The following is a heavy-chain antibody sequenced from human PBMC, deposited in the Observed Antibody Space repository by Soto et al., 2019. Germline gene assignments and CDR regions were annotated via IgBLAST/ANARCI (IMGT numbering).Heavy chain of an antibody. V-gene: IGHV3-48*03. J-gene: IGHJ3*02. D-gene: IGHD3-16*01. CDR3: ARISGWRIGGFGGAFDI. CDR1: GFTFSSYE. CDR2: ISSSGSSI. Sequence: PGGSLRLSCAASGFTFSSYEMNWVRQAPGKGLEWISYISSSGSSIHYADSVKGRFTISRDNAKSSLYLQMNSLRAEDTAVYYCARISGWRIGGFGGAFDIWGQGTMVTVSS.